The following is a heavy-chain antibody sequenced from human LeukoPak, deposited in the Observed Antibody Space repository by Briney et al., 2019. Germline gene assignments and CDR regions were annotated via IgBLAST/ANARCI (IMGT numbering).Heavy chain of an antibody. CDR2: IYYSGST. V-gene: IGHV4-39*07. Sequence: SETLSLTCTVSGGPISSSSYYWGWIRQPPGKGLEWIGSIYYSGSTYYNPSLKSRVTISVDTSKNQFSLKLSSVTAADTAVYYCARTIEATFDYWGQGTLVTVSS. CDR3: ARTIEATFDY. D-gene: IGHD1-26*01. J-gene: IGHJ4*02. CDR1: GGPISSSSYY.